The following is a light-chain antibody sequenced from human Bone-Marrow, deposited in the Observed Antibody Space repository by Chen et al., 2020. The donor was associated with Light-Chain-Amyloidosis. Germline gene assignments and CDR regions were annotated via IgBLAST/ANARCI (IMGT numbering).Light chain of an antibody. J-gene: IGKJ4*01. V-gene: IGKV3-20*01. Sequence: EIVLTQSPGTLSLSPGEGANLYCRASQTISSNFLTWYQQKFGQAPRLLIYGSSSRATGIPDRLTGSGSGTDFTLTINRLEPEDFAMYYCQQYGTSPLTFGGGTKVEI. CDR3: QQYGTSPLT. CDR1: QTISSNF. CDR2: GSS.